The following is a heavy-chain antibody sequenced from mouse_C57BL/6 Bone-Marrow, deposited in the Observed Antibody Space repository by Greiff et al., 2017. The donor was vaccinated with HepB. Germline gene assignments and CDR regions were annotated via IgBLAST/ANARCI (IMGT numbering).Heavy chain of an antibody. CDR3: ARSGNFFAY. Sequence: VQLKQSGAELVKPGASVKMSCKASGYTFTSYWITWVKQRPGQGLEWIGDIYPGSGSTNYNEKFKSKATLTVDTSSSTAYMQRSSLTSEDSAVYYCARSGNFFAYWGQGTLVTVSA. CDR2: IYPGSGST. V-gene: IGHV1-55*01. CDR1: GYTFTSYW. J-gene: IGHJ3*01.